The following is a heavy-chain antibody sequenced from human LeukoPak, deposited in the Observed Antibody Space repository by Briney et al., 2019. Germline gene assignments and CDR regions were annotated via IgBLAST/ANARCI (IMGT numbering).Heavy chain of an antibody. CDR3: ARGGGTTGTIPGY. V-gene: IGHV4-34*01. Sequence: SETLSLTCAVYGGSFSGYYGSWIRQPPGKGLEWIGEINHSGSTNYNPSLKSRVTISVDTSKNQVSLKLSSVTAADTAVYYCARGGGTTGTIPGYWGQGTLVTVSS. CDR2: INHSGST. J-gene: IGHJ4*02. CDR1: GGSFSGYY. D-gene: IGHD1-1*01.